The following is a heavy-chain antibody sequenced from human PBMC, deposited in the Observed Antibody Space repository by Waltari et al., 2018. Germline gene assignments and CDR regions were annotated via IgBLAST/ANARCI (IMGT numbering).Heavy chain of an antibody. CDR1: GYSISSGYY. Sequence: QVQLQESIPGLVQPSETLSLTCAVSGYSISSGYYWGWIRQPPGKGLEWIGSVYHSGRTYYNPSLKSRVTISVDTSKNQFSLNLSSVTAADTAVYYCARDRSSAVSYYFDYWGQGTLVTVSS. J-gene: IGHJ4*02. D-gene: IGHD6-19*01. CDR3: ARDRSSAVSYYFDY. V-gene: IGHV4-38-2*02. CDR2: VYHSGRT.